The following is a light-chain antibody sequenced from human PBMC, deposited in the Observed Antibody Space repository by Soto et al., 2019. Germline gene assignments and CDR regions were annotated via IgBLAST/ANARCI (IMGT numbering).Light chain of an antibody. CDR2: DAS. J-gene: IGKJ1*01. CDR3: QQYNTYLWT. CDR1: QDISNY. Sequence: DIQMTQSPSSLSASVGDRVTITCQASQDISNYLNWYQQKPGKAPKLLIYDASNLETGVPSRFSGSVSVTEFTRTISSLQPDNLATYNCQQYNTYLWTFGQGT. V-gene: IGKV1-33*01.